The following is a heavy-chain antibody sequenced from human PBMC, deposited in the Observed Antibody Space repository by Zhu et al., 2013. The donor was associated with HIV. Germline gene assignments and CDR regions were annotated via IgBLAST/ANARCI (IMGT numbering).Heavy chain of an antibody. J-gene: IGHJ5*02. CDR3: ARHGCKSINCFFEWFDP. Sequence: EVQLVESGGGLVQPGGSLRLSCAASGFTFSHYWMHWVRQAPGKGLVWVSHINSDGSSTTYADSVKGRFTISRDNAKNTLYLQMNSLRTEDTAVYYCARHGCKSINCFFEWFDPWGQGTRVTVSP. D-gene: IGHD2-21*01. CDR1: GFTFSHYW. V-gene: IGHV3-74*03. CDR2: INSDGSST.